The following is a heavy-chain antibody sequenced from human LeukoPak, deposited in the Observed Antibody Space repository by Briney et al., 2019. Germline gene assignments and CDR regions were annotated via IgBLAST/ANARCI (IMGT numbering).Heavy chain of an antibody. CDR2: INHSGST. J-gene: IGHJ4*02. CDR3: ARSAGLETNRPFDF. Sequence: SETLSLTCAVYGGSFSGYYWSWIRQPPGKGLEWIGEINHSGSTNYNPSLKSRVTISVDTSKNQFSLKLSSVTAADTAVYYCARSAGLETNRPFDFWGQGTLVTVSS. D-gene: IGHD1-14*01. V-gene: IGHV4-34*01. CDR1: GGSFSGYY.